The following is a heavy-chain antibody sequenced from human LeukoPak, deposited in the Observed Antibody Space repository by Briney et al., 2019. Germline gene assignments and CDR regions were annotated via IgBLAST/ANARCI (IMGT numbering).Heavy chain of an antibody. CDR1: GGSISSSSYY. V-gene: IGHV4-39*07. J-gene: IGHJ4*02. CDR2: IYYSGST. CDR3: ARYGGAAPFDY. Sequence: PSETLSLTCTVSGGSISSSSYYWGWIRQPPGKGLEWIGSIYYSGSTYYNPSLKSRVTISVDTSKNQFSLKLSSVTAADTAVYYCARYGGAAPFDYWGQGTLVTVSS. D-gene: IGHD3-16*01.